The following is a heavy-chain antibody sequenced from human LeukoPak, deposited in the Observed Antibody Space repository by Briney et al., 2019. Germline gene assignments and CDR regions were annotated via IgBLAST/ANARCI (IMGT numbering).Heavy chain of an antibody. CDR1: GFTFSSYS. Sequence: GGSLRLSCAASGFTFSSYSMNWVRQAPGKGLEWVSSISSSSSYICYADSVKGRFTISRDNAKNSLYLQMNSLRAEDTAVYYCARDLHNYYDSSGYYSDAFDIWGQGTMVTVSS. CDR2: ISSSSSYI. CDR3: ARDLHNYYDSSGYYSDAFDI. J-gene: IGHJ3*02. D-gene: IGHD3-22*01. V-gene: IGHV3-21*01.